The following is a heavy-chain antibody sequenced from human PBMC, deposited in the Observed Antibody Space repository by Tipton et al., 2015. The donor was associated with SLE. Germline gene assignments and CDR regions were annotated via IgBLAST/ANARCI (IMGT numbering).Heavy chain of an antibody. D-gene: IGHD2-2*01. CDR3: VRDSSLWSTDY. CDR2: ITGSGASA. Sequence: GSLRLSCAASGFTFGDYAMSWVRQPPGKGLEWVSAITGSGASAYYTDSVKGRFTISRDNFKSTLYLQMNSLRAEDTAIYYCVRDSSLWSTDYWGQGTLVTVSS. J-gene: IGHJ4*02. V-gene: IGHV3-23*01. CDR1: GFTFGDYA.